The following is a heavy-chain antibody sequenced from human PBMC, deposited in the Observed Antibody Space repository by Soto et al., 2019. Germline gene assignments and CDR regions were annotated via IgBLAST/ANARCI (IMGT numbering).Heavy chain of an antibody. Sequence: EVQVVESGGGLVQPGGSLRLSCAASGFTFSSYSMNWVHQAPGKGLEWVSYISSSSSTIYYADSVKGRFTISRDNAKDSLYLQMNSLRAEDTAVYYCARDRTRRGWPIFDSWGQGTLVTVSS. V-gene: IGHV3-48*01. CDR1: GFTFSSYS. D-gene: IGHD6-19*01. CDR2: ISSSSSTI. CDR3: ARDRTRRGWPIFDS. J-gene: IGHJ4*02.